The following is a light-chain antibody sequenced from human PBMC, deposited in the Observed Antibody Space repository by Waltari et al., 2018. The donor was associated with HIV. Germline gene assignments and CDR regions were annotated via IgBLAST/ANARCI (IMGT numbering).Light chain of an antibody. V-gene: IGKV3-15*01. J-gene: IGKJ2*01. CDR2: TTS. CDR3: QQYNDWPYT. Sequence: EIVMTQSPVTLSVSPGERATLSCRASQSVSNDLAWYQQKPGQAPRLLIYTTSTRATGIPARFSGSGSRTEFTLTISSLQSEDFAVYYCQQYNDWPYTFGQGTNLEI. CDR1: QSVSND.